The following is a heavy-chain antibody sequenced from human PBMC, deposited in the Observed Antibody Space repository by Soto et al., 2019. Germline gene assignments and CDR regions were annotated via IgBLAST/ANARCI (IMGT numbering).Heavy chain of an antibody. Sequence: SETLSLTCSVSGAALNSGNYYWSWICQVPGKGLEWIGHIYVTGAVDNNPSLRDRITISQDTSERQFSLNLRLVTAADTAVYYCARLRIATNNYKWFDPWGQGTLVTVSS. V-gene: IGHV4-31*03. CDR1: GAALNSGNYY. CDR3: ARLRIATNNYKWFDP. CDR2: IYVTGAV. J-gene: IGHJ5*02. D-gene: IGHD2-21*01.